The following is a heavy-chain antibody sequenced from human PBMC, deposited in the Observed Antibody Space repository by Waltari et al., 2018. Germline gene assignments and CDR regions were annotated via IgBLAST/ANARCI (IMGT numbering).Heavy chain of an antibody. Sequence: QVQLVQSGAEVKNPGSSVKVSCMASRGTFINYAFNWVRQAPGQGLEWMGRILPILRVTNYAPNCQGRLTITAAKSSTTAYMELTNLRSEDTAVYYCARDLNYYDTSGSPNWYLDLWGRGTLVTVPS. V-gene: IGHV1-69*04. D-gene: IGHD3-22*01. CDR3: ARDLNYYDTSGSPNWYLDL. CDR2: ILPILRVT. CDR1: RGTFINYA. J-gene: IGHJ2*01.